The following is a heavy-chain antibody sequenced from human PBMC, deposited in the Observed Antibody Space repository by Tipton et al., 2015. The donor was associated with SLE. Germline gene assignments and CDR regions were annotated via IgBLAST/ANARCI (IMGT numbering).Heavy chain of an antibody. CDR2: ISPNGGAT. J-gene: IGHJ2*01. Sequence: QLVQSGAEVKKPGAAVKVSCKASGYTFTNYYIHWVRQAPGQGLEWMGWISPNGGATSYAQNFQGRVTMTRDTSISTAYMELTRLTSDDTALYYCARERGLTGPGADWCFDLWGRGTLVTVSS. CDR3: ARERGLTGPGADWCFDL. D-gene: IGHD7-27*01. CDR1: GYTFTNYY. V-gene: IGHV1-2*02.